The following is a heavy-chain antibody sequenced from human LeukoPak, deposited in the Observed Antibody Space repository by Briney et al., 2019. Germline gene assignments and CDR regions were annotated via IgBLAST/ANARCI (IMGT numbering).Heavy chain of an antibody. V-gene: IGHV3-33*01. CDR1: GFTFSSYG. J-gene: IGHJ4*02. CDR2: KWYDGSNK. D-gene: IGHD3-22*01. CDR3: ASGGAYYYDSSGYPPGSY. Sequence: GGSLRLSCAASGFTFSSYGMHWVRQAPGKGLEWVAVKWYDGSNKYYADSVKGRFTISRDNSKNTLYLQMNSLRAEDTAVYYCASGGAYYYDSSGYPPGSYWGQGTLVTVSS.